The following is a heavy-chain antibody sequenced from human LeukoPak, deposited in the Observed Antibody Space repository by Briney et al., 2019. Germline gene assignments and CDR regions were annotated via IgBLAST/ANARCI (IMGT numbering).Heavy chain of an antibody. CDR3: ARDQHSSGWYGYFDL. CDR1: GGSITTYQ. CDR2: IYTSGNT. V-gene: IGHV4-4*07. J-gene: IGHJ2*01. D-gene: IGHD6-19*01. Sequence: PSETLSLTCTVSGGSITTYQWTRIRQPAGKGLEWIGLIYTSGNTNYNPSLKSRVTMSVDTSKNQFFLKLSSVTAADTAVYYCARDQHSSGWYGYFDLWGRGTLVTVSS.